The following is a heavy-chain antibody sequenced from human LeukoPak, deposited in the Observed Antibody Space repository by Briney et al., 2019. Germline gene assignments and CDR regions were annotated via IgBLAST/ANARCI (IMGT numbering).Heavy chain of an antibody. CDR2: ITTSGSST. V-gene: IGHV3-23*01. Sequence: GRSLRLSCAASGFTFSSYGMSWVRQAPGKGLEWVSSITTSGSSTYYADSVKGRFTISRDNSKNTVYLQMNSLRAEDTAVYYCAKVDTGMVHFDYWGQRTLVTVSS. CDR1: GFTFSSYG. CDR3: AKVDTGMVHFDY. J-gene: IGHJ4*02. D-gene: IGHD5-18*01.